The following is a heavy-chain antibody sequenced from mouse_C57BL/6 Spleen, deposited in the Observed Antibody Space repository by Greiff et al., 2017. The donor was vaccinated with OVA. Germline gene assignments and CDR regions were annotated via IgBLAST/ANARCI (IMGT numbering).Heavy chain of an antibody. J-gene: IGHJ1*03. V-gene: IGHV3-6*01. CDR3: ARERGDGYFDV. CDR1: GYSITSGYY. D-gene: IGHD3-3*01. CDR2: ISYDGSN. Sequence: VQVVESGPGLVKPSQSLSLTCSVTGYSITSGYYWNWIRQFPGNKLEWMGYISYDGSNNYNPSLKNRISITRDTSKNQFFLKLNSVTTEDTATYYCARERGDGYFDVWGTGTTVTVSS.